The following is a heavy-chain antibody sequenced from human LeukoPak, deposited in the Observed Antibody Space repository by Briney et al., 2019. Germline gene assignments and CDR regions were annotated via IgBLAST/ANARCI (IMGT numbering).Heavy chain of an antibody. D-gene: IGHD3-10*01. CDR3: ARDRWVGITLVRGLDY. J-gene: IGHJ4*02. CDR1: GDSISNYY. V-gene: IGHV4-39*07. CDR2: IYYSGTT. Sequence: SETLSLTYTVSGDSISNYYWSWIRQPPGKGLEWIGSIYYSGTTYYNPSLRSRVTISVDTSKNQFSLKLSSVTAADTAVYYCARDRWVGITLVRGLDYWGQGTLVTVSS.